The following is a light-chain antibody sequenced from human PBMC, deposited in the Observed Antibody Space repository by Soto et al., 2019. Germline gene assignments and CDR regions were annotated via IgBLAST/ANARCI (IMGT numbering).Light chain of an antibody. CDR1: SSNIGAGYD. Sequence: QAVVTQPPSVSGAPGQRVTISCTGSSSNIGAGYDVHWYQQLPGTAPKLLIYGNSNRPSGVPDRFSGSKSGTSPSLAITGLQAEDEADYYCQSYDSSLSVVFGGGTKLTVL. J-gene: IGLJ2*01. V-gene: IGLV1-40*01. CDR2: GNS. CDR3: QSYDSSLSVV.